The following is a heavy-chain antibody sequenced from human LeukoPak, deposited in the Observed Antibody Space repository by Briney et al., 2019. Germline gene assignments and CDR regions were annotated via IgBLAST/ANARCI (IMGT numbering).Heavy chain of an antibody. CDR2: FYTSGSA. D-gene: IGHD4-23*01. V-gene: IGHV4-4*07. Sequence: SETLSLTCTVSGGSISSYYWSWIRQTAGEGLEWIGRFYTSGSASYNPSLKSRVSLSVDTSKNQFSLKLSPVTAADTAVYYCARDPLGNFWYFDLWGRGALVTVSS. CDR3: ARDPLGNFWYFDL. J-gene: IGHJ2*01. CDR1: GGSISSYY.